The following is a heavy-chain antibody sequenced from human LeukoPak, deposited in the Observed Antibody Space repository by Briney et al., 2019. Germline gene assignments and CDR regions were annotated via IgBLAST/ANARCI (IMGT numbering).Heavy chain of an antibody. V-gene: IGHV3-30*04. J-gene: IGHJ4*02. CDR3: ARDSRQLALDH. D-gene: IGHD6-13*01. CDR1: GFTFSSYA. CDR2: ISYDGSDK. Sequence: PGGSLRLSCAASGFTFSSYAMHWVRQAPGKGLEWVAVISYDGSDKYYADSVKGRFTISRDNSKNTLYLHMNSLRPDDTAVYYCARDSRQLALDHWGQGTLVTVSS.